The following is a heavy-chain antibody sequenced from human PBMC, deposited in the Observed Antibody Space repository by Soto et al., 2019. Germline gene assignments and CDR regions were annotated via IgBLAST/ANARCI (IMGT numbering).Heavy chain of an antibody. CDR2: IIPILGIA. CDR1: GGTLRSYT. D-gene: IGHD2-2*01. CDR3: ARADCSSTSCYLDGMDV. Sequence: QVQLVQSGAEVKKPGSSVKVSCTSSGGTLRSYTISWVRQAPGQGLEWMGRIIPILGIANYAQKFQGRVTITADKSTSTAYMELSSLRSEDTAVYYCARADCSSTSCYLDGMDVWGQGTTVTVSS. V-gene: IGHV1-69*02. J-gene: IGHJ6*02.